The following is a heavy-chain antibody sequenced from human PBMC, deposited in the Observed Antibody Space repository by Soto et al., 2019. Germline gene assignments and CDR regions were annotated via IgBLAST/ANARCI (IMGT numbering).Heavy chain of an antibody. CDR2: IYSSGST. D-gene: IGHD3-3*01. CDR3: ARGQRFSDWFDP. J-gene: IGHJ5*02. V-gene: IGHV4-4*07. CDR1: GGTISGYY. Sequence: ETLSLTCTVTGGTISGYYWTWIRQSAGGRLEWIGRIYSSGSTNYNPSLKSRVTISLDTSMNHFSLRLSSVTAADTAVYYCARGQRFSDWFDPWGQGTLVTVSS.